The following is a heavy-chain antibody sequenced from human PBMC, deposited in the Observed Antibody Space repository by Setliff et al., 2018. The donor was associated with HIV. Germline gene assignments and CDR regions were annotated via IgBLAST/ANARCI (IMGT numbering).Heavy chain of an antibody. D-gene: IGHD6-19*01. CDR1: GFTFNSYW. J-gene: IGHJ1*01. Sequence: GGSLRLSCAASGFTFNSYWMSWVRQAPGKGLEWVANIKQDGSEKYHVDSVKGRFTVSRDNAKSSLYLQMSGLKIEDMAVYYCAKDGSGWSQHWGQGTRVTVSS. CDR3: AKDGSGWSQH. V-gene: IGHV3-7*01. CDR2: IKQDGSEK.